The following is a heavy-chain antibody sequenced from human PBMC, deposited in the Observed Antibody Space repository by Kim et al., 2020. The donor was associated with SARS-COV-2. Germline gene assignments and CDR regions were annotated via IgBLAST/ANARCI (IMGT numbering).Heavy chain of an antibody. Sequence: SVKVSCKASGDAFSNYAISWVRQAPGQGLEWMGEIMPIFGTTKYAQKFQDRFTITADGSTNTVYMELSRLTSEDTAVYYCANLTGNMDVWGQGTTIFVSS. CDR2: IMPIFGTT. J-gene: IGHJ6*02. CDR1: GDAFSNYA. V-gene: IGHV1-69*13. CDR3: ANLTGNMDV.